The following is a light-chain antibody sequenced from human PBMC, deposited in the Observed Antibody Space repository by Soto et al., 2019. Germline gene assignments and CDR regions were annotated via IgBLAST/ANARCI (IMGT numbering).Light chain of an antibody. CDR1: QDVTSTY. CDR2: GAS. V-gene: IGKV3-20*01. Sequence: EIVLTQSPDTLSLSPGERATLSCRASQDVTSTYLAWYQQKPGQAPRLLIYGASGRARGIAERFSGSGSGTDFTLTISRLEPEDFAVYYCQYYDSSRTFAQRTRVE. J-gene: IGKJ1*01. CDR3: QYYDSSRT.